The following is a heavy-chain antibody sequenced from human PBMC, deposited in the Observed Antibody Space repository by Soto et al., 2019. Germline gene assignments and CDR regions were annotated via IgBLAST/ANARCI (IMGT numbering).Heavy chain of an antibody. CDR3: ARDVGSSSGTRSKSYSYCMDV. J-gene: IGHJ6*01. CDR2: IWYDGSNK. D-gene: IGHD6-6*01. CDR1: GFTFSSYG. V-gene: IGHV3-33*01. Sequence: GGYRRLSCAASGFTFSSYGMHWVRQASGKGLGWVAVIWYDGSNKYYADSVKGRFTISRDNSKNKLYLQMNSLRAEDTAVYYCARDVGSSSGTRSKSYSYCMDV.